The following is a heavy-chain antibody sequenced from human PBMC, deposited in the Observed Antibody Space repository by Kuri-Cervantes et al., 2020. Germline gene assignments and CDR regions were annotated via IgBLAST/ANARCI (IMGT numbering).Heavy chain of an antibody. CDR3: ARDRYSGYDYRNYYYYCMDV. Sequence: GGSLRLSCAASGFTVSSNYMSWARQAPGKGLEWVSVIYSGGSTYYADSVKGRFTISRDNAKNSLYLQMNSLRAEDTAVYYCARDRYSGYDYRNYYYYCMDVWGQGTTVTVSS. V-gene: IGHV3-66*01. CDR1: GFTVSSNY. J-gene: IGHJ6*02. CDR2: IYSGGST. D-gene: IGHD5-12*01.